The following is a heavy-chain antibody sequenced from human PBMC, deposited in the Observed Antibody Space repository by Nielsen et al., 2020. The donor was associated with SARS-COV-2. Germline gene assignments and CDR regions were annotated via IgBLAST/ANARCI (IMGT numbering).Heavy chain of an antibody. J-gene: IGHJ6*03. Sequence: SETLSLTCTVSGGYISSGGYYWSWIRQHPGKGLEWIGYIYYSGSTYYNPSLKSRVTISVDTSKNQFSLKLSSVTAADTAVYYCARDIIVFPRHYGGQHYYYMDVWGKGTTVTVSS. CDR1: GGYISSGGYY. CDR2: IYYSGST. V-gene: IGHV4-31*03. CDR3: ARDIIVFPRHYGGQHYYYMDV. D-gene: IGHD4-17*01.